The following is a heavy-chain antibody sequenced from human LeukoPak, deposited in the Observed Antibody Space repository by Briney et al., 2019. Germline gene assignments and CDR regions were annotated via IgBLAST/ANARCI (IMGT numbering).Heavy chain of an antibody. Sequence: SVKVSCKASGGTFSNYAISWVRQAPGQGLERMGGIIPIFGTANYAQKFQGRVTITADKSTSTAYMELSSLRSEDTAVYYCADAYGGRYYFDYWGQGTLVTVSS. CDR3: ADAYGGRYYFDY. D-gene: IGHD4/OR15-4a*01. CDR1: GGTFSNYA. V-gene: IGHV1-69*06. CDR2: IIPIFGTA. J-gene: IGHJ4*02.